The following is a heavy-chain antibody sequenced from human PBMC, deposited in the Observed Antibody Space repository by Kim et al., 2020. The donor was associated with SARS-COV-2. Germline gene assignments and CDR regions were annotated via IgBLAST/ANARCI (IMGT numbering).Heavy chain of an antibody. D-gene: IGHD2-15*01. CDR3: ARSPRPGIVVVVAGGYMDV. J-gene: IGHJ6*03. CDR1: GYTFTGYY. CDR2: INPNSGGT. V-gene: IGHV1-2*06. Sequence: ASVKVSCKASGYTFTGYYMHWVRQAPGQGLEWMGRINPNSGGTNYAQKFQGRVTMTRDTSISTAYMELSRLRSDDTAVYYCARSPRPGIVVVVAGGYMDVWGKGTTVTVSS.